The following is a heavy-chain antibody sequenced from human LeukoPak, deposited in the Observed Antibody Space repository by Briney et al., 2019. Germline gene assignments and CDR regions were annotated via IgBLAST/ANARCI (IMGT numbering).Heavy chain of an antibody. Sequence: SQTLSLTCTVSGGSISSGGYYWSWIRQPPGKGLEWIGYIYHSGSTNYNPSLKSRVTISVDTSKNQFSLKLSSVTAADTAVYYCARGARSSSSWRLGNWFDPWGQGTLVTVSS. CDR2: IYHSGST. CDR3: ARGARSSSSWRLGNWFDP. V-gene: IGHV4-30-2*01. CDR1: GGSISSGGYY. D-gene: IGHD6-13*01. J-gene: IGHJ5*02.